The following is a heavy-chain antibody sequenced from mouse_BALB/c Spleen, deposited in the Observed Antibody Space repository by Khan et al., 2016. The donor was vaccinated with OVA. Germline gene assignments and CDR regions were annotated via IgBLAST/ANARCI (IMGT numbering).Heavy chain of an antibody. CDR2: IYPFNDAT. CDR1: GYTFTSYV. CDR3: ARIKKIVATYFDY. J-gene: IGHJ2*01. V-gene: IGHV1S136*01. Sequence: EVQLQQSGPEVVKPGASVKMSCKASGYTFTSYVMHWVKQKPGQGLEWIGYIYPFNDATKFNEKFNGKATLTSDKSSSTAYMLLSGPTFEDSAVYYCARIKKIVATYFDYWGQGTTLTVSS. D-gene: IGHD1-1*01.